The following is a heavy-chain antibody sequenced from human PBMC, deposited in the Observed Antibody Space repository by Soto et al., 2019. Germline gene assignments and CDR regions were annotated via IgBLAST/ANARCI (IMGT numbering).Heavy chain of an antibody. J-gene: IGHJ5*02. CDR3: ARHVSRITATRGLRTGQNWFEP. D-gene: IGHD1-20*01. V-gene: IGHV4-39*01. CDR1: GGCLSSNKSY. Sequence: PSETLSRTCTVPGGCLSSNKSYWGWIRQPPGKGLEWIGTIYYSGNTYYNPSLKSRVVVSGDTSNNQLSLKLKSVTAADTPVYYCARHVSRITATRGLRTGQNWFEPWGPGTLVTVSS. CDR2: IYYSGNT.